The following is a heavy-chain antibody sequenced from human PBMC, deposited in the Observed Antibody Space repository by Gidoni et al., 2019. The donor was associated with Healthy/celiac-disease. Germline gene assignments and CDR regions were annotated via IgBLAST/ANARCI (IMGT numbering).Heavy chain of an antibody. D-gene: IGHD6-19*01. V-gene: IGHV3-23*01. Sequence: EVQLLESGGGLVQPGGSLRLSCAASGFTFSSYAMSWVRQAPGKGLELVSAISGSGGSTYYADSVKGRFTISRDNSKNTLYLQMNSLRAEDTAVYYCAKLAVANVLGYYYMDVWGKGTTVTVSS. J-gene: IGHJ6*03. CDR1: GFTFSSYA. CDR3: AKLAVANVLGYYYMDV. CDR2: ISGSGGST.